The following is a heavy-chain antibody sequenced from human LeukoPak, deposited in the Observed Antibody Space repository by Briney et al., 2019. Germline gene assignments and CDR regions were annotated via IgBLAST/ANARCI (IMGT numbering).Heavy chain of an antibody. CDR2: IYTSGST. Sequence: SETLSLTCTVSGGSISSYYWSWIRQPAGKGLEWIGRIYTSGSTNYNPSLKSRVTLSVGTSKNQFSLKLSSVTAADTAVYYCAREYSSSWDPSFDYWGQGTLVTVSS. J-gene: IGHJ4*02. CDR1: GGSISSYY. V-gene: IGHV4-4*07. D-gene: IGHD6-13*01. CDR3: AREYSSSWDPSFDY.